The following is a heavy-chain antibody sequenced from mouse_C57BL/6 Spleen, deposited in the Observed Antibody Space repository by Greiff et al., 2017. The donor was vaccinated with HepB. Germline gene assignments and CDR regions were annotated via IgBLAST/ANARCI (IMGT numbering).Heavy chain of an antibody. V-gene: IGHV1-64*01. CDR2: IHPNSGST. Sequence: VQLQQSGAELVKPGASVKLSCKASGYTFTSYWMHWVKQRPGQGLEWIGMIHPNSGSTNYNEKLKSKATLTVDKSSSTAYMQLSSLASEDSAVYYCARRGSTYAMDYWGQGTSVTVSS. D-gene: IGHD1-1*01. J-gene: IGHJ4*01. CDR3: ARRGSTYAMDY. CDR1: GYTFTSYW.